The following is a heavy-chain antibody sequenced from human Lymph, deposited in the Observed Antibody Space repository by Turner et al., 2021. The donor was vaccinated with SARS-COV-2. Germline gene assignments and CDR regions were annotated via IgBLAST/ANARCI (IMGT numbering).Heavy chain of an antibody. CDR2: ISHDGSNK. D-gene: IGHD3-16*01. V-gene: IGHV3-30-3*01. Sequence: QVQLVESGGGAVQPGRSLRLSCAASGFTFSTYAMEWVRQAPGKGLEWVALISHDGSNKYYADSVKGRFTISRDNSKNTLYLQMNSLRAEGTAVYYCARDLGGYFDLWGRGTLVTVSS. J-gene: IGHJ2*01. CDR1: GFTFSTYA. CDR3: ARDLGGYFDL.